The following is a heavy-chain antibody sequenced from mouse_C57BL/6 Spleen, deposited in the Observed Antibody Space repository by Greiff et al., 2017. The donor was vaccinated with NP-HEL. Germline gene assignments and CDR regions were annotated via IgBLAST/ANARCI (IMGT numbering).Heavy chain of an antibody. CDR3: ARGGGTPWFAY. V-gene: IGHV1-82*01. D-gene: IGHD2-14*01. CDR1: GYAFSSSW. J-gene: IGHJ3*01. CDR2: IYPGDGDT. Sequence: VKLMESGPELVKPGASVKISCKASGYAFSSSWMNWVKQRPGKGLEWIGRIYPGDGDTNYNGKFKGKATLTADKSSSTAYMQLSSLTSDDCAVYFCARGGGTPWFAYWGQGTLVTVSA.